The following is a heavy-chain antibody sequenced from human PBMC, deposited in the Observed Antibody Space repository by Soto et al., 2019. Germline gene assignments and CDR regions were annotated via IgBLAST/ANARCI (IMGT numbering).Heavy chain of an antibody. CDR2: ISYDGSNK. V-gene: IGHV3-30-3*01. J-gene: IGHJ4*02. D-gene: IGHD2-2*01. CDR1: GFTFSSYA. CDR3: ASTTYCSSTSCFDY. Sequence: GGSLRLSCAASGFTFSSYAMHWVRQAPGKGLEWVAVISYDGSNKYYADSVKGRFTISRDNSKNTLYLQMNSLRAEDTAVYYGASTTYCSSTSCFDYWGQGTLVTVSS.